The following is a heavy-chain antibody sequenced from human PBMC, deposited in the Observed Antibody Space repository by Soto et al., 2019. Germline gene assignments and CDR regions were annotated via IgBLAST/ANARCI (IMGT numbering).Heavy chain of an antibody. J-gene: IGHJ6*02. CDR3: ARHVVAARYYYYGMDV. CDR1: GGSISSSSYY. D-gene: IGHD6-6*01. CDR2: IYYSGST. Sequence: QLQLQESGPGLVKPSETLSLTCTVSGGSISSSSYYWGWIRQPPGKGLEWIGSIYYSGSTYYNPSLKSRVTISVDTSKNQSPLKLSFVTAADTAVYYCARHVVAARYYYYGMDVWGQGTTVTVSS. V-gene: IGHV4-39*01.